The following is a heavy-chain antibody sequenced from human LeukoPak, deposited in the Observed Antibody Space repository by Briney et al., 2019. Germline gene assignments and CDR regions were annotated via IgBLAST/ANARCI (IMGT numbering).Heavy chain of an antibody. Sequence: GESLRLCGAASGCSFGSCWRHWVRQAPGKGRGWVSRSNSDGSSTSYADSVKGRFTISRDNAKHTLYLQMNSLRAEDTAVYYCARGPQRGAAANYYGMDVWGQGTTVTVSS. CDR2: SNSDGSST. CDR1: GCSFGSCW. D-gene: IGHD2-2*01. V-gene: IGHV3-74*01. J-gene: IGHJ6*02. CDR3: ARGPQRGAAANYYGMDV.